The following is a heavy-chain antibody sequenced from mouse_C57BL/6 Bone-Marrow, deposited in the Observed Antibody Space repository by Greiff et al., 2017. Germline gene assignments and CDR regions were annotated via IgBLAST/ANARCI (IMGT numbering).Heavy chain of an antibody. D-gene: IGHD2-3*01. V-gene: IGHV1-19*01. J-gene: IGHJ4*01. CDR1: GYTFTDYY. CDR3: ARHGYYPLDY. CDR2: INPYNGGT. Sequence: EVQLQQSGPVLVKPGASVKMSCKASGYTFTDYYMNWVKQSHGKSLEWIGVINPYNGGTSYNQKFKGKATLTVDNSSSTAYMELNSLTSEDSAVYYCARHGYYPLDYWGQGTSVTVSS.